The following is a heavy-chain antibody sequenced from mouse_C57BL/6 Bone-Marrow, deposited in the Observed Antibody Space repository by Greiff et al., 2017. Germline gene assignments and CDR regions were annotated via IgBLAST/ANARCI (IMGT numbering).Heavy chain of an antibody. Sequence: DVQLVESGGDLVKPGGSLKLSCAASGFTFRSYGMSWVRQTPDKRLEWVATISSGGSYTYYPDSVKGRFTISRDNAKNTLYLQMSSLKSEDTAMYYCARQLRAYWGQGTLVTVSA. D-gene: IGHD3-2*02. CDR3: ARQLRAY. CDR2: ISSGGSYT. CDR1: GFTFRSYG. V-gene: IGHV5-6*01. J-gene: IGHJ3*01.